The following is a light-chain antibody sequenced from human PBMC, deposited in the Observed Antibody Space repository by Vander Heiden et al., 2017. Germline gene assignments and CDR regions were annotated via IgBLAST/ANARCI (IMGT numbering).Light chain of an antibody. CDR3: QQRMTWRGT. V-gene: IGKV3-11*01. J-gene: IGKJ1*01. CDR2: EAS. CDR1: QSVSTY. Sequence: EIVLTQSPATLSLSPGERATLSCRASQSVSTYLAWYQQKPGQAPRLLIYEASIRATSIPARFSGSGSGTDFTLTISSLEPEDFAVYFCQQRMTWRGTFGQGTKVEIK.